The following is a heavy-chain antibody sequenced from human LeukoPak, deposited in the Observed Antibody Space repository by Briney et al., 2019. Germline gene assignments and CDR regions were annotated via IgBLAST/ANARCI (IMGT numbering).Heavy chain of an antibody. V-gene: IGHV3-21*01. J-gene: IGHJ6*03. Sequence: GGSLRLSCAASGFTFSNYNMNWVRQAPGKGLEWVSSISSSSSFIYYADSVKSRFTISRDNAKNSLYLQMNSLRAEDTAVYYCARVVSGRPSYGYYYYYYMDVWGKGTTVTVSS. CDR1: GFTFSNYN. D-gene: IGHD2-2*01. CDR3: ARVVSGRPSYGYYYYYYMDV. CDR2: ISSSSSFI.